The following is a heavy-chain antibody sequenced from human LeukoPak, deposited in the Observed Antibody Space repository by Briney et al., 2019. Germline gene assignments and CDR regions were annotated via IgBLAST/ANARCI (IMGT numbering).Heavy chain of an antibody. CDR1: GGSITSSTYY. J-gene: IGHJ2*01. D-gene: IGHD3-10*01. Sequence: PSETLSLTCTVSGGSITSSTYYWGWIRQPPGKGLEWIGSIFYSGSTYYNLSLKSRVTISVDTSKNHFSLKLSSVTAADTAVYYCARLRGAGSWYFDLWGRGTLVTVSS. CDR2: IFYSGST. V-gene: IGHV4-39*07. CDR3: ARLRGAGSWYFDL.